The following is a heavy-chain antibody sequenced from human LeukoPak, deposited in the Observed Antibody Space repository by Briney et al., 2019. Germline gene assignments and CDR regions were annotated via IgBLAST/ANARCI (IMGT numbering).Heavy chain of an antibody. CDR2: ISSSSTYS. CDR1: GFTFSDYY. D-gene: IGHD3-22*01. J-gene: IGHJ5*01. V-gene: IGHV3-11*06. CDR3: ARVMIGTVNWFDS. Sequence: GGSLRLSCVASGFTFSDYYMSWIRQAPGKGLEWVSYISSSSTYSSYADSVKGRFTISRDNAKNSLYLQMNSLRAEDTAVYYCARVMIGTVNWFDSWGQGTLVTVSS.